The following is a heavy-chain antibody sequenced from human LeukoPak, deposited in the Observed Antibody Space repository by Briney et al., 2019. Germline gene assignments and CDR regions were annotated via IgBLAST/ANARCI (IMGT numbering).Heavy chain of an antibody. V-gene: IGHV3-74*01. CDR2: INSDGSST. CDR3: ARDVDYSNLFDY. CDR1: GFTFSSYW. D-gene: IGHD4-4*01. J-gene: IGHJ4*02. Sequence: GGSLRLSCAASGFTFSSYWLHWVRQAPGKGLVWVSRINSDGSSTSYADSVKGRFTISRDNAKNTLYLQMNSLRAEDTAVYYCARDVDYSNLFDYWGQGTLVTVSS.